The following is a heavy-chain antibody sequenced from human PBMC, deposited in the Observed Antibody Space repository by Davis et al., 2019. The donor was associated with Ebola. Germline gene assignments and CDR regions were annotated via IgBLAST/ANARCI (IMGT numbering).Heavy chain of an antibody. Sequence: GGSLRLSCAASGFTFSSYWMSWVRQAPGKGLEWVANIKQDGSEKYYADSVKGRFTISRDNSKNTLYLQMNSLRAEDTAVYYCARDSLRDGYIPWYFDLWGRGTLVTVSS. V-gene: IGHV3-7*01. CDR1: GFTFSSYW. CDR2: IKQDGSEK. J-gene: IGHJ2*01. CDR3: ARDSLRDGYIPWYFDL. D-gene: IGHD5-24*01.